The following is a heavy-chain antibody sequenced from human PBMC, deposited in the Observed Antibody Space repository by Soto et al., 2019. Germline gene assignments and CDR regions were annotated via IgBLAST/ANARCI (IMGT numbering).Heavy chain of an antibody. Sequence: SLRLSCAASVFTFSSYDMHWVRQAPGKGLEWVAVISYDGSNKYYADSVKGRFTISRDNSKNTLYLQMNSLRAEDTAVYYCAKWAGYSDSVTDYWGQGTLVTVSS. V-gene: IGHV3-30*18. CDR1: VFTFSSYD. CDR2: ISYDGSNK. CDR3: AKWAGYSDSVTDY. D-gene: IGHD2-15*01. J-gene: IGHJ4*02.